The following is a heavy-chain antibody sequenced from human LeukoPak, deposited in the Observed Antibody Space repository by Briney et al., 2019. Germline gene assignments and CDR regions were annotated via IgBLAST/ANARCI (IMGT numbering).Heavy chain of an antibody. J-gene: IGHJ3*02. CDR1: GFTFSSYA. Sequence: PGGSLRLSCAASGFTFSSYAMHWVRQAPGKGLEWVAVISYDGSNKYYADSVKGRFTISRDNSKNTLYLQMNSLRAEDTAVYYCARPTLVTAPNDAFDIWGQGTMVTVSS. D-gene: IGHD2-21*02. CDR2: ISYDGSNK. CDR3: ARPTLVTAPNDAFDI. V-gene: IGHV3-30-3*01.